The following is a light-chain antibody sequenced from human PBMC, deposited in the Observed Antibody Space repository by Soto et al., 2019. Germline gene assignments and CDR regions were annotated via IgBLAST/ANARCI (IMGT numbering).Light chain of an antibody. V-gene: IGKV3-20*01. Sequence: ENVMTQSPCTLSLSPGERATLSCRASQSVGGSYLAWYQQKPGQAPRLLIYAASSRATGTPDRFTGSGSGTGFTLTISRLEAEDFAVYFCQQYGAYGRSPLTFGGGTKV. CDR2: AAS. CDR3: QQYGAYGRSPLT. CDR1: QSVGGSY. J-gene: IGKJ4*01.